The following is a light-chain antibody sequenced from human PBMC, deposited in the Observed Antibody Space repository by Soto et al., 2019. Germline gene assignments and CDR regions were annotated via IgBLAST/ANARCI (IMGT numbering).Light chain of an antibody. CDR2: AAS. J-gene: IGKJ4*01. CDR3: QQYDDVPLT. CDR1: RDVGSD. Sequence: DIQMTQSTSSLSASVGEKIIITCRASRDVGSDVSWYQQKPGQAPKLLIYAASNLYTGVPSRFSGSRSGTEFTLTISSLQPEDIATYYCQQYDDVPLTFGGGTKVDIK. V-gene: IGKV1-33*01.